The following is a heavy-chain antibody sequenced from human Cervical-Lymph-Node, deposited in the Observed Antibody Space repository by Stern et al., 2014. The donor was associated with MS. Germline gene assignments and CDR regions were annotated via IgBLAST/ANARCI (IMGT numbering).Heavy chain of an antibody. D-gene: IGHD2-2*01. J-gene: IGHJ6*02. CDR2: INAGNGNT. Sequence: VQLVESGAEVKKPGASVKVSCKASGYTFTSYAMHWVRQAPGQRLEWMGWINAGNGNTKYSQKFQGRVTITRDTSASTAYMELSSLRSEDTAVYYCARDGSTDLHYYYYGMDVWGQGTTVTVSS. CDR1: GYTFTSYA. CDR3: ARDGSTDLHYYYYGMDV. V-gene: IGHV1-3*01.